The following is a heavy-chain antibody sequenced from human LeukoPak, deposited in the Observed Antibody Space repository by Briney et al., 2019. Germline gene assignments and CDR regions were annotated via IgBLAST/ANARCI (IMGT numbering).Heavy chain of an antibody. V-gene: IGHV3-7*01. CDR2: IKQDGGGE. CDR1: GFTFNTYW. J-gene: IGHJ4*02. Sequence: GGSLRLSCAASGFTFNTYWMSWVRQAPGKGLEWVANIKQDGGGEFCVDSVKGRFTFSRDNAKNSLYLQMNSLRAEDTAMYYCARGKVHDYWGQGTPVTVSP. CDR3: ARGKVHDY.